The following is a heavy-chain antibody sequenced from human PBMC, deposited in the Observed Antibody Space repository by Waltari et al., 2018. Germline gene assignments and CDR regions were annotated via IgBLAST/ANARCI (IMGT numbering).Heavy chain of an antibody. V-gene: IGHV3-7*01. CDR3: ARVVGGLGSPWGYYFDY. CDR1: GFTFSSYW. Sequence: EVQLVESGGGLVQPGGSSRLSCAASGFTFSSYWLCWVRQAPGKGLEWVANIKQDGSEKYYVDSVKGRFTISRDNAKNSLYLQMNSLRAEDTAVYYCARVVGGLGSPWGYYFDYWGQGTLVTVSS. CDR2: IKQDGSEK. J-gene: IGHJ4*02. D-gene: IGHD3-16*01.